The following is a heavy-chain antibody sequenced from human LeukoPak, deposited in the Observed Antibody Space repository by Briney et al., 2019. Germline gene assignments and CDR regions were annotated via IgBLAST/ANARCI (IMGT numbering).Heavy chain of an antibody. CDR3: ARVPSRFRAGAGKRGLVY. V-gene: IGHV1-8*01. CDR2: MNPNSGNT. J-gene: IGHJ4*02. Sequence: GASVKVSCKASGYTFTSYDINWVRQATGQGLEWMGWMNPNSGNTGYAQKFQGRVTMTRNTSISTAYMELSSLRSEDTAVYYCARVPSRFRAGAGKRGLVYWGQGTLVTVSS. CDR1: GYTFTSYD. D-gene: IGHD6-13*01.